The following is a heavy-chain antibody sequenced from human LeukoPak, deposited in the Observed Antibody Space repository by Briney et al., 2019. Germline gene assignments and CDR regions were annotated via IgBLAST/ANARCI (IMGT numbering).Heavy chain of an antibody. Sequence: ASVKVSCTASGYTFTGYYMHWVRQAPGQGLEWMGWINPNSGGTNYAQKFQGRVTMTRDTSISTAYMELSRLRSDDTAVYYCARDSGWLRLWGCWGYWGQGTLVTVSS. CDR2: INPNSGGT. D-gene: IGHD6-19*01. CDR1: GYTFTGYY. V-gene: IGHV1-2*02. J-gene: IGHJ4*02. CDR3: ARDSGWLRLWGCWGY.